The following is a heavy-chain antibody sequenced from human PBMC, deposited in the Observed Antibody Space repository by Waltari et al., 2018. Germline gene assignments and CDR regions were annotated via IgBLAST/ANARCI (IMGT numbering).Heavy chain of an antibody. CDR2: ISYDGSNK. D-gene: IGHD6-19*01. Sequence: QVQLVESGGGVVQPGRSLRLSCAASGFTFSSYAMHWVRQAPGKGLEWVAAISYDGSNKYYADSVKGRFTISRDNSKNTLYLQMNSLRAEDTAVYYCARKGSSGWYHDYWGQGTLVTVSS. CDR3: ARKGSSGWYHDY. V-gene: IGHV3-30-3*01. J-gene: IGHJ4*02. CDR1: GFTFSSYA.